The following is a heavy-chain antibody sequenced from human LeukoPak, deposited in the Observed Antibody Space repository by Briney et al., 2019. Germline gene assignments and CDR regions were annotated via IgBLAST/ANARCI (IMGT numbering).Heavy chain of an antibody. CDR2: ISWNSGSI. D-gene: IGHD6-19*01. Sequence: GGSLRLSCAASGFTFDDYAMHWVRQAPGKGLEWVSGISWNSGSIGYADSVKGRFTISRDNAKNSLYLQMNSLRAEDTALYYCAKDTKAVAGSNDAFDIWGQGTMVTVSS. V-gene: IGHV3-9*01. CDR1: GFTFDDYA. CDR3: AKDTKAVAGSNDAFDI. J-gene: IGHJ3*02.